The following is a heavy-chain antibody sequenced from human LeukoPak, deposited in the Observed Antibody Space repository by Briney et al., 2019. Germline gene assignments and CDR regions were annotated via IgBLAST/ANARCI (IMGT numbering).Heavy chain of an antibody. CDR1: GGSISSGGSY. Sequence: PSETLSLTCTVSGGSISSGGSYWSWIRQHPGKGLEWIGYIYYSGSTYYNPSLKSRVTISVDTSKNQFSLKLSSVTAADTAVYYCASEPFYGSGSYYYWGQGTLVTVSS. D-gene: IGHD3-10*01. CDR3: ASEPFYGSGSYYY. V-gene: IGHV4-31*03. J-gene: IGHJ4*02. CDR2: IYYSGST.